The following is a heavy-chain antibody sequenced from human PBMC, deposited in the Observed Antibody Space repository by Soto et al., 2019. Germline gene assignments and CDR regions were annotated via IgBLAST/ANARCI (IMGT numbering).Heavy chain of an antibody. CDR3: ARDRSNWAFDF. Sequence: QVQLQESGPGLVKPSQTLSLTCTVSGGSISSSGYYWSWIRQHPGKGLEWIGYVYYSGSTYYNPSLRSRVTISLDAAKNQFSLKLNSVTAADTAVYYCARDRSNWAFDFWGQGTLVTVSS. J-gene: IGHJ4*02. CDR1: GGSISSSGYY. V-gene: IGHV4-31*03. CDR2: VYYSGST. D-gene: IGHD7-27*01.